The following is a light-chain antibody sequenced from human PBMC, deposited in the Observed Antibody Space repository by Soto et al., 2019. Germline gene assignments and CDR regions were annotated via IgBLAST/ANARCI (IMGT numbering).Light chain of an antibody. CDR2: EVT. Sequence: QLVLAQPSSVSGSPGQSITISCTGTSTDVGGYNYVSWYQHHSGKAPKLLIYEVTNRPSGISDRFSGSKSVNTASLTISGLQAEDESDYYCGSYSSSDTPFVFGTGTNVTVL. J-gene: IGLJ1*01. CDR1: STDVGGYNY. CDR3: GSYSSSDTPFV. V-gene: IGLV2-14*01.